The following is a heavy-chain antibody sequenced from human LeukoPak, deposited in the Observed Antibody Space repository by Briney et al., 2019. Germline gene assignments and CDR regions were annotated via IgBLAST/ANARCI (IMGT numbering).Heavy chain of an antibody. V-gene: IGHV3-23*01. CDR2: ISGSGRYT. CDR1: GFTFSNYG. J-gene: IGHJ4*02. Sequence: PGGSLRLSCAASGFTFSNYGMSWVRQAPGKGLEWVSAISGSGRYTYYADSVKGRFTISRDNSKNTLYLQMNSLRAEDTAVYYCAREPDGTDSFWGQGTLVTVSS. CDR3: AREPDGTDSF. D-gene: IGHD1-7*01.